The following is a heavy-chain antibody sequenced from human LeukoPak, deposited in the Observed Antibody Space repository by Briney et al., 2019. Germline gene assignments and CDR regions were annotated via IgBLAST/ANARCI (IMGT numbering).Heavy chain of an antibody. V-gene: IGHV3-30*04. Sequence: PGRSLRLSCAASGFTFSSYAMHWVRQAPGKGLEWVAVISYDGSNKYYADSVKGRFTISRDNSKNTLYLQMNSLRAEDTAVYYCAREGGRYFDYWGQGTLVTVSP. CDR3: AREGGRYFDY. J-gene: IGHJ4*02. CDR2: ISYDGSNK. D-gene: IGHD3-16*01. CDR1: GFTFSSYA.